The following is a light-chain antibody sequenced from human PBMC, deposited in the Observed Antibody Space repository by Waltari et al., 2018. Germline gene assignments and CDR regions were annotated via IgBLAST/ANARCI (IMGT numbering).Light chain of an antibody. CDR1: QNIGRY. CDR3: QNHERLPAV. J-gene: IGKJ1*01. CDR2: GAS. V-gene: IGKV3-20*01. Sequence: EIVLTQSPGTLSLSPGERATLSCRASQNIGRYLIWYQQKPGQAPRLLIYGASSRAAGIPDRFSCSGSGTDFSRTISRLEPEDFAVYYCQNHERLPAVFGQGTKVEIK.